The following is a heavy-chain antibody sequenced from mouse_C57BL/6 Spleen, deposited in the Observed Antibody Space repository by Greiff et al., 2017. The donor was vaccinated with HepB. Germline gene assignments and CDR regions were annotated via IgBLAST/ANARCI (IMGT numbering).Heavy chain of an antibody. J-gene: IGHJ4*01. CDR3: ARGRNDYDVDYAMDY. V-gene: IGHV1-81*01. Sequence: QVQLKESGAELARPGASVKLSCKASGYTFTSYGISWVKQRTGQGLEWIGEIYPRSGNTYYNEKFKGKATLTADKSSSTAYMELRSLTSEDSAVYFCARGRNDYDVDYAMDYWGQGTSVTVSS. D-gene: IGHD2-4*01. CDR2: IYPRSGNT. CDR1: GYTFTSYG.